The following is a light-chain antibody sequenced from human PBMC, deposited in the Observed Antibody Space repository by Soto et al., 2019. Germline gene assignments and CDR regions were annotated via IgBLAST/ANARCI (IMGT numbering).Light chain of an antibody. CDR3: QAWDNSTVV. V-gene: IGLV3-1*01. Sequence: SYELTQPPSLSVSPGQTASITCSGDKLGNKYACWYQQKPGQSPVLVIYQDSKRPSGMPERFSGSNSGNTATLTISGTQAMDEADYYCQAWDNSTVVFGTGTKLTV. CDR2: QDS. J-gene: IGLJ1*01. CDR1: KLGNKY.